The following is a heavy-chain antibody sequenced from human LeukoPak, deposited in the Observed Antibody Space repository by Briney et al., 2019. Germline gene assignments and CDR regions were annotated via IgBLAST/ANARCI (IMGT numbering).Heavy chain of an antibody. V-gene: IGHV3-9*01. D-gene: IGHD2-2*01. CDR2: ISWNSGSI. J-gene: IGHJ5*02. Sequence: PGGSLRLSCAASGFTFDDYAMHWVRQAPGKGLEWVSGISWNSGSIAYADSVKGRFTISRDNAKNTLYLQMNSLRAEDTAVYYCARALVVPAARFDPWGQGTLVTVSS. CDR3: ARALVVPAARFDP. CDR1: GFTFDDYA.